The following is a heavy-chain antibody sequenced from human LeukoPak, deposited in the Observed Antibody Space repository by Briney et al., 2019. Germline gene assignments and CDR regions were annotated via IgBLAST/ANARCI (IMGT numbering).Heavy chain of an antibody. D-gene: IGHD3-10*01. J-gene: IGHJ4*02. CDR1: GGSVSSYY. CDR2: IHNTGST. CDR3: ARTYYGSGSYYNIYFDY. V-gene: IGHV4-59*02. Sequence: SETLSLTCTVSGGSVSSYYWSWIRQPPGKGLEWIGYIHNTGSTNFNPSLKSRVTISLDTSKNQFSLKLSSVTAADTAVYYCARTYYGSGSYYNIYFDYWGQGTLVTVSS.